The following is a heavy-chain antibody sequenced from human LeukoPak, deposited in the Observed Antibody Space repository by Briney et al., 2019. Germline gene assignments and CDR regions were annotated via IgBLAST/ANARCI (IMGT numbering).Heavy chain of an antibody. Sequence: ASVKVSCKASGYTFTGYYMHWVRQAPGQGLEWMGWINPNSGGTNYAQKFQGRVTMTRDISTSTVYMELSSLRSEDTAVYYCARDPGLQGNYYYMDVWGKGTTVTVSS. J-gene: IGHJ6*03. CDR1: GYTFTGYY. CDR2: INPNSGGT. CDR3: ARDPGLQGNYYYMDV. D-gene: IGHD4-11*01. V-gene: IGHV1-2*02.